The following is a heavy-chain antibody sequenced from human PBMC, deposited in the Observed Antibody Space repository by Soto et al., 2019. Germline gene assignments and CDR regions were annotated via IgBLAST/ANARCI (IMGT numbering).Heavy chain of an antibody. D-gene: IGHD6-6*01. CDR2: INPSGGSA. J-gene: IGHJ4*02. Sequence: ASVKVSCKASGYTFTAYFMHWVRQAPGQGLEWIGIINPSGGSANYAQRFQGRVALTWDTSTSTVYMDLSSLTSDDTAMYYCARAHFSNSSFFFDYWGQGTLVPVSP. CDR3: ARAHFSNSSFFFDY. V-gene: IGHV1-46*01. CDR1: GYTFTAYF.